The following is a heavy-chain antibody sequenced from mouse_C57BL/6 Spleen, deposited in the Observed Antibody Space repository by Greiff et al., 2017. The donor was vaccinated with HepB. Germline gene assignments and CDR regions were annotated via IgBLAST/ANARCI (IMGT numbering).Heavy chain of an antibody. CDR1: GYTFTDYY. V-gene: IGHV1-19*01. CDR2: INPYNGGT. J-gene: IGHJ4*01. CDR3: AGTAQALDY. Sequence: EVKLMESGPVLVKPGASVKMSCKASGYTFTDYYMNWVKQSHGKSLEWIGVINPYNGGTSYNQKFKGKATLTVDKSSSTAYMELNSLTSEDSAVYYCAGTAQALDYWGQGTSVTVSS. D-gene: IGHD3-2*02.